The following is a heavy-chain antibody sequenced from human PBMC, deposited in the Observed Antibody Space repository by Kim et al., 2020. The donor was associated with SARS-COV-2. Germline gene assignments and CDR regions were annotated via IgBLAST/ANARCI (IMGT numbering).Heavy chain of an antibody. CDR2: ISYDGSNK. CDR3: AKDGGDDFWSGYSGTYY. V-gene: IGHV3-30*18. D-gene: IGHD3-3*01. CDR1: GFTFSSYG. Sequence: GGSLRLSCAASGFTFSSYGMHWVRQAPGKGLEWVAVISYDGSNKYYADSVKGRFTISRDNSKNTLYLQMNSLRAEDTAVYYCAKDGGDDFWSGYSGTYY. J-gene: IGHJ6*03.